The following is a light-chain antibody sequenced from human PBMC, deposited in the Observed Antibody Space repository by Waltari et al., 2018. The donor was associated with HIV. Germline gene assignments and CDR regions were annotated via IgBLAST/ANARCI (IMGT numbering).Light chain of an antibody. CDR2: AAS. Sequence: DFQMTQSPSSLSASVGDRVSITCRASQNINKFLNWYQQRPGKAPKLLIYAASSLQSGVPSRFSGSGSGTEFTLTISSLQPEDFATYYCQQSYSSPYTFGLGTKL. V-gene: IGKV1-39*01. J-gene: IGKJ2*01. CDR1: QNINKF. CDR3: QQSYSSPYT.